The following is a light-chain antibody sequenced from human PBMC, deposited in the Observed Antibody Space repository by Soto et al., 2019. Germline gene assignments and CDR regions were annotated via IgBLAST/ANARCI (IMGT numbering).Light chain of an antibody. CDR2: EVS. J-gene: IGLJ1*01. CDR3: SSYISSFSHV. CDR1: SSDVGNYNY. Sequence: QSALTQPASVSGSPGQSITISCTGTSSDVGNYNYVSWYQQHPGKAPKLMIFEVSDRPSGGSNRFSGSKSGNTASLTISGLQAEDEADYYCSSYISSFSHVFGTGTKVTVL. V-gene: IGLV2-14*01.